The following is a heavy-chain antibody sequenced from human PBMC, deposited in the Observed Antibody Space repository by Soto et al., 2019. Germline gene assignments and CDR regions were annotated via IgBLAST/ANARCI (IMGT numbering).Heavy chain of an antibody. CDR1: GGSISSYY. CDR2: IYTSGST. V-gene: IGHV4-4*07. D-gene: IGHD3-22*01. Sequence: PSETLSLTCTVSGGSISSYYWSWIRQPAGKGLEWIGRIYTSGSTNYNPSLRSRVTMSVDTSKNQFSLKLSSVTAADTAVHYCARAPYYYDSSGYWPDYYYYGMDVWGQGTTVTVPS. CDR3: ARAPYYYDSSGYWPDYYYYGMDV. J-gene: IGHJ6*02.